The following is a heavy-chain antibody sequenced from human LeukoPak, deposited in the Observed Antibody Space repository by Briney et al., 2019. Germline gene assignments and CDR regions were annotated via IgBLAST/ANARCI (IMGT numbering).Heavy chain of an antibody. J-gene: IGHJ6*02. Sequence: GGSLRLSCAASGFTFSSYAMSWVRQAPGKGLEWVSAISGSGSNTYYADSVKGRFTISRENAENSLYLQMNSVRAGDTAVYYCAREIYSNYQGDGLDVWGQGTRSPSP. CDR1: GFTFSSYA. CDR2: ISGSGSNT. V-gene: IGHV3-23*01. CDR3: AREIYSNYQGDGLDV. D-gene: IGHD4-11*01.